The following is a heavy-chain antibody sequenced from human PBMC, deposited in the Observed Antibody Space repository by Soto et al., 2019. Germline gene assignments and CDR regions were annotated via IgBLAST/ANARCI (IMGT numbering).Heavy chain of an antibody. J-gene: IGHJ3*02. V-gene: IGHV4-31*03. D-gene: IGHD2-8*01. CDR2: IYYSGST. Sequence: PSETLSLTCTVSGGSISSGGYYWSWIRQHPGKGLEWIGYIYYSGSTYYNPSLKSRVTISVDTSKNQFSLKLSSVTAADTAVYYCARDKWAQDAFDIWGQGTMVTVS. CDR1: GGSISSGGYY. CDR3: ARDKWAQDAFDI.